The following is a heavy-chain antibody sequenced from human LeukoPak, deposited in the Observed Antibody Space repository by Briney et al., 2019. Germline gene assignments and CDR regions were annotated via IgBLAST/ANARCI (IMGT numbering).Heavy chain of an antibody. CDR1: GFTFSSYW. Sequence: PGGSLRLSCAASGFTFSSYWMHWVRQAPGKGLVWVSRINSDGSSTSYADSVKGRFTISRDNAKNTLYLQMNSLRAEDTAVYYCAKDPHSSSWYLIDYWGQGTLVTVSS. CDR2: INSDGSST. J-gene: IGHJ4*02. V-gene: IGHV3-74*01. D-gene: IGHD6-13*01. CDR3: AKDPHSSSWYLIDY.